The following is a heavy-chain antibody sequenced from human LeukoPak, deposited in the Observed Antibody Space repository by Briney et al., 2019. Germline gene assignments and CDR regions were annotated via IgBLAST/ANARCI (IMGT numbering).Heavy chain of an antibody. J-gene: IGHJ3*02. Sequence: PGGSLRLSCAASGFTVSRHYMSWVRQTPGKGLEWVSIIYSPGGTYYADSVKGRFTISRDNSKNTVYLQMNSLRVEDTAVYYCARAPYSADSSATPPAFDIWGQRTMVTVST. CDR2: IYSPGGT. D-gene: IGHD3-22*01. CDR1: GFTVSRHY. V-gene: IGHV3-53*01. CDR3: ARAPYSADSSATPPAFDI.